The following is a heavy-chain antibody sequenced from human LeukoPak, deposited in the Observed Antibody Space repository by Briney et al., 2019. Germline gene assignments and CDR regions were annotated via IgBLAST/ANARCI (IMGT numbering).Heavy chain of an antibody. CDR3: ARGGQWLVTLYYFDY. D-gene: IGHD6-19*01. V-gene: IGHV1-2*04. CDR2: INPNSGGT. J-gene: IGHJ4*02. CDR1: GYTFTGYY. Sequence: GASVTVSCKASGYTFTGYYMHWVRQAPGQGLEWMGWINPNSGGTNYAQKFQGWVTMTRDTSISPAYMELSRLRSDDTAVYYCARGGQWLVTLYYFDYWGQGTLVTVSS.